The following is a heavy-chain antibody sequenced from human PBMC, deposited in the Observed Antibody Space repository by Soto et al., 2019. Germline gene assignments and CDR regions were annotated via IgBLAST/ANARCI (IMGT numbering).Heavy chain of an antibody. D-gene: IGHD2-2*01. J-gene: IGHJ4*02. Sequence: GGSLRLSCVASGFAFSRSNMKWVRQAPGKGLEWVSSISGGSSYIYYADSVKGRFTVSRDNAKNSLYLQMDSLRVEDTAVYYCTRAYSSSFADWGQGTLVTVSS. CDR1: GFAFSRSN. CDR2: ISGGSSYI. V-gene: IGHV3-21*01. CDR3: TRAYSSSFAD.